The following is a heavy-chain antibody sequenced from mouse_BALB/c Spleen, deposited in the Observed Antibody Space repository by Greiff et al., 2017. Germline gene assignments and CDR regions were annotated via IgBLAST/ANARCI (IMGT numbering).Heavy chain of an antibody. CDR2: INPSNGGT. D-gene: IGHD1-2*01. CDR1: GYTFTSYY. Sequence: VQLQQSGAELVKPGASVKLSCKASGYTFTSYYMYWVKQRPGQGLEWIGEINPSNGGTNFNEKFKSKATLTVDKSPSTAYMQLSSLTSEDSAVYYCTREGITTATPFAYWGQGTLVTVSA. V-gene: IGHV1S81*02. J-gene: IGHJ3*01. CDR3: TREGITTATPFAY.